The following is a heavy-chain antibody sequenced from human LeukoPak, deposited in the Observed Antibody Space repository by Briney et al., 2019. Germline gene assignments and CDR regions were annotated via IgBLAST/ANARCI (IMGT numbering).Heavy chain of an antibody. CDR3: ARGLTYYFDSSGYYVTDAFDI. CDR1: GGSISNYY. CDR2: IYYSGST. V-gene: IGHV4-59*01. D-gene: IGHD3-22*01. J-gene: IGHJ3*02. Sequence: PSETLSLTCSVSGGSISNYYWSWIRQPPGKGLEWIGYIYYSGSTNYNPSLNSRVTISVDTSKNQFSLKLTSVTAADTAVYYCARGLTYYFDSSGYYVTDAFDIWGQGTMVTVSS.